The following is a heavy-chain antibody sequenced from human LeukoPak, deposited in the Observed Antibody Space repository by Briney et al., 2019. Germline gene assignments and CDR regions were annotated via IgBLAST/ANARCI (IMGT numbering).Heavy chain of an antibody. CDR3: AKEYYYDSSGYPDY. CDR2: INPNSGGT. Sequence: ASVKVSCKASGRTFTGYYMHWVRQAPGQGLEWMGWINPNSGGTNYAQKFQGRVTMTRDTSISTAYMELSRLRSDDTAVYYCAKEYYYDSSGYPDYWGQGTLVTVSS. J-gene: IGHJ4*02. CDR1: GRTFTGYY. D-gene: IGHD3-22*01. V-gene: IGHV1-2*02.